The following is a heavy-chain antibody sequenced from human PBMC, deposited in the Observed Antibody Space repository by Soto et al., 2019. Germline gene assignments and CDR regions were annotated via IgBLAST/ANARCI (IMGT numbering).Heavy chain of an antibody. CDR1: GGSISSGDYY. J-gene: IGHJ2*01. Sequence: QVQLQESGPGLVKPSQTLSLTCTVSGGSISSGDYYWSWIRQPPGTGLEWIGYIYYSGSTYYNPSLKCRVTIAIDTSKSQCSLKLSSVTAAGTAVYYCATHRDAHRDWYFDLWGRGTLVTVSS. CDR2: IYYSGST. V-gene: IGHV4-30-4*01. CDR3: ATHRDAHRDWYFDL. D-gene: IGHD2-2*01.